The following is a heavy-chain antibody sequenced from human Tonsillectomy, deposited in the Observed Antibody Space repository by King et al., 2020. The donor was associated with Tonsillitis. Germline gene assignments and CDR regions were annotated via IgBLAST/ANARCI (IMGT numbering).Heavy chain of an antibody. CDR2: IKSKTDGGTT. Sequence: QLVQSGGGLVKPGGSLRLSCAASGFTFCNAWMSWVRQAPGKGLEWVGRIKSKTDGGTTDYAAPVKGRFTISRDDSKNTLYLQMNSLKTEDTAVDYCTTDSQDYYDSSGYYYFYYMDVWGKGTTVTVSS. CDR1: GFTFCNAW. V-gene: IGHV3-15*01. CDR3: TTDSQDYYDSSGYYYFYYMDV. D-gene: IGHD3-22*01. J-gene: IGHJ6*03.